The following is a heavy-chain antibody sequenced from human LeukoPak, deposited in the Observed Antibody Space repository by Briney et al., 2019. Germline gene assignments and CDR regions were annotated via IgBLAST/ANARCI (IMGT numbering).Heavy chain of an antibody. CDR3: ARKICDGDCRPGDAPFDI. J-gene: IGHJ3*02. CDR1: GYTFTSYA. D-gene: IGHD2-21*02. Sequence: ASVKVSCKASGYTFTSYAMNWVRQAPGQGLEWMGWINTNTGNPTYAQGFTGRFVFSLDTSVSTAYLQISSLKAEDTAVYYCARKICDGDCRPGDAPFDIWGQGTMVTVSS. V-gene: IGHV7-4-1*02. CDR2: INTNTGNP.